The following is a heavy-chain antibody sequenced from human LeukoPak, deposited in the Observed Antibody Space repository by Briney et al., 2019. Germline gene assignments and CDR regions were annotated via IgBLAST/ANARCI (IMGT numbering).Heavy chain of an antibody. CDR2: ISSSSSYI. V-gene: IGHV3-21*01. Sequence: GGSLRLSCAASGFTFSSYSMNWVPQAPGKGLECVSSISSSSSYIYYADSVKGRFTISRDNAKNSLYLQMNSLRAEDTAVYYCARDSSGWYFFDYWGQGTLVTVSS. D-gene: IGHD6-19*01. J-gene: IGHJ4*02. CDR1: GFTFSSYS. CDR3: ARDSSGWYFFDY.